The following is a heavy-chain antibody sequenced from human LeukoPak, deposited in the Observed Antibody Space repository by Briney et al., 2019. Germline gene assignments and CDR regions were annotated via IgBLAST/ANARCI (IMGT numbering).Heavy chain of an antibody. CDR2: ISAYNGNT. D-gene: IGHD3-22*01. Sequence: ASVKVSCKASGYTFTSYGISWVRQAPGQGLEWMGWISAYNGNTNYAQKLQGRVTMTTDTSTSTAYMEPRSLRSDDTAVYYCARDGLGYYDSSGYDYWGQGTLVTVSS. J-gene: IGHJ4*02. CDR3: ARDGLGYYDSSGYDY. V-gene: IGHV1-18*01. CDR1: GYTFTSYG.